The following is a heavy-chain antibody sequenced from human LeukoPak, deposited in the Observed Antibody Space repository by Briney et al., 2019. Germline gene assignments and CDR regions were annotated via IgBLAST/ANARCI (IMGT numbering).Heavy chain of an antibody. J-gene: IGHJ4*02. CDR2: ISSSSSYI. V-gene: IGHV3-21*01. D-gene: IGHD3-16*02. CDR1: GFTFSSYS. Sequence: PGGSLRLSCAASGFTFSSYSMNWVRQAPGKGLERVSTISSSSSYIYYADSAKGRFTISRDNAKNSLYLQMNSLRAEDTAVYYCAREKYDYVWGSYRPIDYWGQGTLVTVSS. CDR3: AREKYDYVWGSYRPIDY.